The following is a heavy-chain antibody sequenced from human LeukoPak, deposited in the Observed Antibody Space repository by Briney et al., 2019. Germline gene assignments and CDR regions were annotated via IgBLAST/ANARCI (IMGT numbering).Heavy chain of an antibody. CDR2: IYSSGST. D-gene: IGHD2-15*01. CDR1: GCSISSTNYY. J-gene: IGHJ4*02. CDR3: AKEGCSDGSCYGY. Sequence: PSETLSLTCTVSGCSISSTNYYWDWIRQPPGKGLEWIGNIYSSGSTYYNPSLKSRVTISVDTSKNQFSLKLSSVTAEDTAVYYCAKEGCSDGSCYGYWGQGTLVTVSS. V-gene: IGHV4-39*02.